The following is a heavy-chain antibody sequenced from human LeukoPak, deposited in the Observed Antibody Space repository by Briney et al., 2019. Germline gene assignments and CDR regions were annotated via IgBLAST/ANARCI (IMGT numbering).Heavy chain of an antibody. J-gene: IGHJ4*02. CDR3: ARGKGQDSGYDYFLDY. D-gene: IGHD5-12*01. Sequence: GGSLRLPCAASGFTFSSYAMHWVRQAPGKGLEWVTLFSYDGNSKYYADSVKGRFTISRDNSKNTLYLQMNSLRADDSAIYYCARGKGQDSGYDYFLDYWGQGTLVTVSS. V-gene: IGHV3-30-3*01. CDR1: GFTFSSYA. CDR2: FSYDGNSK.